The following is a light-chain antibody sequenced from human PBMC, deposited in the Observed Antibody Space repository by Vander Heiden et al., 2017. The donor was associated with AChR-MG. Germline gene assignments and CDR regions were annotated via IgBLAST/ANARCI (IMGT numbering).Light chain of an antibody. V-gene: IGKV3-15*01. CDR1: QSVGNN. J-gene: IGKJ1*01. CDR2: RAS. Sequence: EIVLTPSPATLSVSPGERVTLSCRASQSVGNNLAWYHQIPGQAPRLLIYRASTRATGTPARFSGSGSGTEFSLTVSSLQSEDCAIYYCQQYNAWPAWTFGQGTKVEIK. CDR3: QQYNAWPAWT.